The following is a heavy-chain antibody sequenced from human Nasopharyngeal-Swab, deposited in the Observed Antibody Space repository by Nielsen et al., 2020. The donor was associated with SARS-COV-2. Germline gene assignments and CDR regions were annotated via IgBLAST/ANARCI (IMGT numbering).Heavy chain of an antibody. CDR2: IYHSGST. Sequence: SETLSLTCTVSGYSISSGYYWGWIRQPPGKGLGWIGSIYHSGSTYYNPSLRSRVTISAGTSNIQFSLKLNSVTAADTAVYYCARGQDAYYYMDVWGEGTTVTVSS. CDR3: ARGQDAYYYMDV. CDR1: GYSISSGYY. V-gene: IGHV4-38-2*02. J-gene: IGHJ6*03. D-gene: IGHD2-15*01.